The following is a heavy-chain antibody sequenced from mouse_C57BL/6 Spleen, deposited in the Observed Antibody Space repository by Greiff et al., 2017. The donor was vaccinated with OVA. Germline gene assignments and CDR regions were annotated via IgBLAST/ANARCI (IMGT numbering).Heavy chain of an antibody. CDR3: ARGDGSSYFDY. CDR2: IYPGDGDT. Sequence: QVQLQQSGAELVKPGASVKISCKASGYAFSSYWMNWVKQRPGKGLEWIGQIYPGDGDTNYNGKFKDKATLTADKSSSTAYMQLSSLTSEDSAVYFCARGDGSSYFDYWGQGTTLTVSS. J-gene: IGHJ2*01. D-gene: IGHD1-1*01. CDR1: GYAFSSYW. V-gene: IGHV1-80*01.